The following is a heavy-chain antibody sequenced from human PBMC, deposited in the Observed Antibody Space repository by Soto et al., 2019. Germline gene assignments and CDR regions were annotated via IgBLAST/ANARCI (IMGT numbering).Heavy chain of an antibody. CDR2: IKQDGSEK. J-gene: IGHJ5*01. D-gene: IGHD2-15*01. CDR3: ARDGGGPYNWFDS. Sequence: GGSLILSCAASGFTFSSYWMSWVRQAPGKGLEWVANIKQDGSEKYYVDSVKGRFTISRDNAKNSLYLQMNSLRAEDTAVYYCARDGGGPYNWFDSWGQGTLVTVAS. CDR1: GFTFSSYW. V-gene: IGHV3-7*01.